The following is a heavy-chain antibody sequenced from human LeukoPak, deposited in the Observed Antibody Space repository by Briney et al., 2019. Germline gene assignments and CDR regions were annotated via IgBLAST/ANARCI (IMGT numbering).Heavy chain of an antibody. Sequence: AETLSLTCAVDGGSLSGFYWRLVRQAPGKGLEWIGDINLMGKTNDNPSLTDDKPFLNSRGTISVDSSNNELSLKVTSLTASETGVYSCARLPHAPLASGYYMDVWGKGTTVTVS. D-gene: IGHD2-2*01. CDR2: INLMGKT. CDR3: ARLPHAPLASGYYMDV. CDR1: GGSLSGFY. J-gene: IGHJ6*03. V-gene: IGHV4-34*01.